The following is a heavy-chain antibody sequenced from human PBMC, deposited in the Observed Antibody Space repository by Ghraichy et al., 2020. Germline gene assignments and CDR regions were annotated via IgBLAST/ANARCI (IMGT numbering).Heavy chain of an antibody. V-gene: IGHV3-53*01. CDR1: EFTVSSNY. Sequence: GGSLRLSCAASEFTVSSNYMSWVRQAPGKGLEWVLVIYGGGTTYSADSVKGRFTISRDNSKNTLYLQMNSLRAEDTAVYYCASNYRASYYGMDVWGQGTTVTVSS. J-gene: IGHJ6*02. CDR3: ASNYRASYYGMDV. D-gene: IGHD5-24*01. CDR2: IYGGGTT.